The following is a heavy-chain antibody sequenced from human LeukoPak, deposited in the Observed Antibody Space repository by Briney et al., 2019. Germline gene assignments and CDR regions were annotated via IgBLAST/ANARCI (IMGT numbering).Heavy chain of an antibody. CDR2: MNPNSGNT. D-gene: IGHD3-16*01. J-gene: IGHJ6*02. CDR1: GYTFTSYD. CDR3: ARVRKYYGMDV. V-gene: IGHV1-8*01. Sequence: ASVKVSCKASGYTFTSYDINWVRQATGQGLEWLGWMNPNSGNTGYAQKFQGRVTMTRDTSISTAYMELSRLRSDDTAVYYCARVRKYYGMDVWGQGTTVTVSS.